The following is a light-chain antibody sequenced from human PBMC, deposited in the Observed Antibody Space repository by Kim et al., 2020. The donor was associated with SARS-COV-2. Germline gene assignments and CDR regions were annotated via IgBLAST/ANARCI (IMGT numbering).Light chain of an antibody. Sequence: ALGQTVSITCQGDSLRRYYASWYQQRPGQAPLLVIYNANTRPSGIPDRFSGSSSGYTASLTITGAQAEDEADYYCNSRDNSGDHWVFGGGTQLTVL. CDR2: NAN. J-gene: IGLJ3*02. CDR1: SLRRYY. CDR3: NSRDNSGDHWV. V-gene: IGLV3-19*01.